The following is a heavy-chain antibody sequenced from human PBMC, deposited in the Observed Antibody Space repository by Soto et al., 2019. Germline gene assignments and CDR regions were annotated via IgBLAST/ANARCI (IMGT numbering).Heavy chain of an antibody. V-gene: IGHV3-23*01. D-gene: IGHD2-2*01. J-gene: IGHJ6*02. CDR2: ISGGGDRT. CDR1: GFTFSSYA. CDR3: AKAGCTTTSCFSSYYAMDV. Sequence: GGSLRLSCAASGFTFSSYAVTWVRQAPEKGLEWVSTISGGGDRTYFADSVKGRFTISRDNSKNTVYLQMNRLRAEDTAIYYCAKAGCTTTSCFSSYYAMDVWGQGTTVTV.